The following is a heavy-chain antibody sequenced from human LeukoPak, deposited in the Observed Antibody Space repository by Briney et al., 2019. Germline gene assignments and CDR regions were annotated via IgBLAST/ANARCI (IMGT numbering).Heavy chain of an antibody. D-gene: IGHD1/OR15-1a*01. CDR1: GFTFSSYS. V-gene: IGHV3-21*01. Sequence: GGSLRLSCVASGFTFSSYSMNWVRQAPGKKLEWVSSISSTSSYIYYADSVKGRFTISRDNSKNTLYLQMNSLRAEDTAVYYCASGNRIQTTPFDYWGQGTLVTVSS. CDR2: ISSTSSYI. CDR3: ASGNRIQTTPFDY. J-gene: IGHJ4*02.